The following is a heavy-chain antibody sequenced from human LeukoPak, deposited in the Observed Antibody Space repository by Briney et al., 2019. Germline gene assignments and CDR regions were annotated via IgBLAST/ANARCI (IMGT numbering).Heavy chain of an antibody. D-gene: IGHD6-19*01. V-gene: IGHV3-48*02. Sequence: GGSLRLSCAASGFTFSSYLMSWVRQAPGKGLEWVAYISSGSSTIYYADSVKGRFTISRDNAKNSLYLQMNSLRDEDTAVYYCARGGYSSGRYYFDYWGQGTLVTVSS. CDR2: ISSGSSTI. CDR1: GFTFSSYL. J-gene: IGHJ4*02. CDR3: ARGGYSSGRYYFDY.